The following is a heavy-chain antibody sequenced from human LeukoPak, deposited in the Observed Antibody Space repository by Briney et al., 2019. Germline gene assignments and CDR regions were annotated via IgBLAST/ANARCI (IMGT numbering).Heavy chain of an antibody. CDR2: ISDSGSST. Sequence: GGSVRLSCAASGFIFSDFAMSWVRQAPGKGLEWVSGISDSGSSTYYADSVKGRFTISRDNSKNTLYLEMNSLRAEDTALYYCVKVATLDDWGRGTLVTVSS. J-gene: IGHJ4*02. V-gene: IGHV3-23*01. CDR1: GFIFSDFA. D-gene: IGHD2-15*01. CDR3: VKVATLDD.